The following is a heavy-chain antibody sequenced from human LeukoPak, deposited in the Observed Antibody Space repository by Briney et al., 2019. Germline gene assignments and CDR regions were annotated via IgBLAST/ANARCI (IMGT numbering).Heavy chain of an antibody. CDR1: GFPVSSNY. V-gene: IGHV3-66*01. CDR2: IYSGGYT. J-gene: IGHJ4*02. Sequence: GGSLRLSWAASGFPVSSNYMSGVGEAPGKALEGGAVIYSGGYTSYAHSVKGRFTISRDNSKNTLYLQMNSLRGEDTAVYYCARALYRELGSDSWGQGTLVTVSS. D-gene: IGHD7-27*01. CDR3: ARALYRELGSDS.